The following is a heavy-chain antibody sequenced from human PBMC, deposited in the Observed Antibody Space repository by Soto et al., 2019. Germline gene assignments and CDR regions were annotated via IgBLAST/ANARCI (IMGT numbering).Heavy chain of an antibody. D-gene: IGHD6-19*01. Sequence: QVQLQESGPGLVKPSETLSLTCTVSGGSISTYYWAWIRQPPGKGLEWIGYIYYSGSTNYSPSLRSRVSISVDTSKNRFSLKLSSVTAADTAMYYCARFIVVAGGFDSWGQGTLVTVSS. J-gene: IGHJ4*02. CDR2: IYYSGST. CDR3: ARFIVVAGGFDS. CDR1: GGSISTYY. V-gene: IGHV4-59*01.